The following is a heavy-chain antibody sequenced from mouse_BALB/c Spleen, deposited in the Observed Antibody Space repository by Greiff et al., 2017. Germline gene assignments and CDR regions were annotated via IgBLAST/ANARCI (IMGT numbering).Heavy chain of an antibody. CDR1: GYSITSDYA. V-gene: IGHV3-2*02. CDR2: ISYSGST. J-gene: IGHJ3*01. D-gene: IGHD2-1*01. CDR3: AGGNAWFAY. Sequence: ESGPGLVKPSQSLSLTCTVTGYSITSDYAWNWIRQFPGNKLEWMGYISYSGSTSYNPSLKSRISITRDTSKNQFFLQLNSVTTEDTATYYCAGGNAWFAYWGQGTLVTVSA.